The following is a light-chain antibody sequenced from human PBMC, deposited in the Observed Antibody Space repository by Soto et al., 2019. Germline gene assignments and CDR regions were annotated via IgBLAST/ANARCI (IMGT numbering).Light chain of an antibody. CDR2: KVS. V-gene: IGLV2-14*01. CDR1: SSDVGDYNY. CDR3: SSYTSSSTLV. J-gene: IGLJ3*02. Sequence: QSVLTQPASVSGSPGQSITISCTGTSSDVGDYNYVSWYQQHPDKAPKLMIYKVSNRPSGVSNRFSGSKSGNTASLTISGLQAEDEADYYCSSYTSSSTLVFGGGTKLTVL.